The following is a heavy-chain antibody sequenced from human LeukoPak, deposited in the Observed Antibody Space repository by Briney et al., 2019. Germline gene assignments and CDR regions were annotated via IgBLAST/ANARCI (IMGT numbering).Heavy chain of an antibody. CDR1: GGSISSYY. Sequence: PSETLSLTCTVSGGSISSYYWSWIRQPPGKGLEWIGYIYYSGSTNYNPSLKSRVTISVDTSKNQFSLKLSSVTAADTAVYYCARGQPNYDFWSGHYYYYYMDVWGKGTTVTVSS. V-gene: IGHV4-59*08. CDR2: IYYSGST. J-gene: IGHJ6*03. CDR3: ARGQPNYDFWSGHYYYYYMDV. D-gene: IGHD3-3*01.